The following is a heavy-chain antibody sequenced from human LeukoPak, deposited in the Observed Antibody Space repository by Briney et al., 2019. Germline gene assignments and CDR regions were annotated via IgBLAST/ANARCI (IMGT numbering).Heavy chain of an antibody. CDR2: ISYTENT. CDR1: GGSISGYY. V-gene: IGHV4-59*08. D-gene: IGHD4-23*01. CDR3: ARSPYYGSNSRGTFDV. J-gene: IGHJ3*01. Sequence: SETLSLTCTVSGGSISGYYWSWIRQPPGKGLEWIGYISYTENTNYNPSLGSRVTISIDTSRNQFSLRLGSVTAADTALYFCARSPYYGSNSRGTFDVWGQGAMVTVSS.